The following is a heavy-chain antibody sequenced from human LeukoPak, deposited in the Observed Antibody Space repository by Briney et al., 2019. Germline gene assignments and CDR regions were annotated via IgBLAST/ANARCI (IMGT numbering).Heavy chain of an antibody. Sequence: GRSLRLSCAASGVTFSSYGMHAVRDAPGDGLEWGAVIWYDGSNTYYADSVKGRFTISRDNSKNTLYLQMNSLRAEDTAVYYCARAHSGSYLSFDYWGQGTLVTVSS. CDR3: ARAHSGSYLSFDY. CDR1: GVTFSSYG. J-gene: IGHJ4*02. D-gene: IGHD1-26*01. CDR2: IWYDGSNT. V-gene: IGHV3-33*01.